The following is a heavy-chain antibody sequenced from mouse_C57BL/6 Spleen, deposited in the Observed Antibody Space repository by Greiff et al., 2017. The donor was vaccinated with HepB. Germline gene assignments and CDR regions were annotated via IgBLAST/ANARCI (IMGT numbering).Heavy chain of an antibody. CDR2: IDPSDSYT. V-gene: IGHV1-59*01. J-gene: IGHJ3*01. CDR1: GYTFTSYW. Sequence: VQLQQSGAELVRPGTSVKLSCKASGYTFTSYWMHWVKQRPGQGLEWIGVIDPSDSYTNYNQKFKGKATLTVDTSSSTAYMQLSSLTSEDSAVYYCARSRHFAYWGQGTLVTVSA. CDR3: ARSRHFAY.